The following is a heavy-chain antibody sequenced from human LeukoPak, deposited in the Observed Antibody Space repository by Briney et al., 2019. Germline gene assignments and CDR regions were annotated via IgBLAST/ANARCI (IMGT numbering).Heavy chain of an antibody. CDR3: VRDRIVVVPAAMYYFDY. CDR1: GGSISSYY. CDR2: IYTSGST. J-gene: IGHJ4*02. Sequence: SETLSLTCTVSGGSISSYYWSWIRQPAGKGLEWIGRIYTSGSTNYNPSLKSRVTISVDKSKNQFSLKLSSVTAADTAVYYCVRDRIVVVPAAMYYFDYWGQGTLVTVSS. D-gene: IGHD2-2*01. V-gene: IGHV4-4*07.